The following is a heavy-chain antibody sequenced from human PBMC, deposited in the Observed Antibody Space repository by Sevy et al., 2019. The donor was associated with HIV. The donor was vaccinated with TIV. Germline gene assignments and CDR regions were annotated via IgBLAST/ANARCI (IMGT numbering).Heavy chain of an antibody. D-gene: IGHD1-7*01. J-gene: IGHJ6*02. CDR1: GGSISSYY. CDR2: IYYSGST. CDR3: ARSPNWNSGGYYYYYYGMDV. V-gene: IGHV4-59*01. Sequence: SETLSLTCTVSGGSISSYYWSWIRHPPGKGLEWIGYIYYSGSTNYNPSLKSRVTISVDTSKNQFSLKLSSVTAADTAVYYCARSPNWNSGGYYYYYYGMDVWGQGTTVTVSS.